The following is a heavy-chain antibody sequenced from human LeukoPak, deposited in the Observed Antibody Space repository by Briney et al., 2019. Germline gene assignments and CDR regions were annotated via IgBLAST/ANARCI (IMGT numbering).Heavy chain of an antibody. D-gene: IGHD3-9*01. J-gene: IGHJ5*02. CDR3: AKGTRNFDWLSRDP. CDR1: GFTFNTYW. Sequence: GGSLRLSCEASGFTFNTYWMSWVRQAPGKGLEWVSAISGSGGSTYYADSVKGRFTISRDNSKNTLYLQMNSLRAEDTAVYYCAKGTRNFDWLSRDPWGQGILVTVSS. V-gene: IGHV3-23*01. CDR2: ISGSGGST.